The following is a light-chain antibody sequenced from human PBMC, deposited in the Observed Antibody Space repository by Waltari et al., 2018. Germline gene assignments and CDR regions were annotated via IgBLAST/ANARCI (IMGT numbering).Light chain of an antibody. V-gene: IGLV2-23*02. J-gene: IGLJ2*01. Sequence: QSALTQPASVSGSPGPSIPISCTGTSSDDGNYKRGSWYQQHPGKAPKLMIYAVSKRPSGVSDRFSGSKSGDMASLTISGLQPEDEAEYFCSSYAGSSKGVFGGGTKVTVL. CDR1: SSDDGNYKR. CDR2: AVS. CDR3: SSYAGSSKGV.